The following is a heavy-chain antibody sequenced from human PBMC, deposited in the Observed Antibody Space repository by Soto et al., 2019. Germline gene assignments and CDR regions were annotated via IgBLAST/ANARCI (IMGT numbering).Heavy chain of an antibody. CDR3: ARDSPVWSGSYPPYFDY. CDR2: IIPIFGTA. V-gene: IGHV1-69*13. Sequence: SVKVSCKASGGTFSSYAISWVRQAPGQGLEWMGGIIPIFGTANYAQKFQGRVTITADESTSTAYMELSSLRSEDTAVYYCARDSPVWSGSYPPYFDYWGQGTLVTVSS. D-gene: IGHD1-26*01. J-gene: IGHJ4*02. CDR1: GGTFSSYA.